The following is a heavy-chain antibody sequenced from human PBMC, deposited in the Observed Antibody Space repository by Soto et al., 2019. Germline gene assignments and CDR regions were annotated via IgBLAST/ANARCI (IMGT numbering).Heavy chain of an antibody. CDR2: INPSGGST. J-gene: IGHJ4*02. D-gene: IGHD2-2*01. CDR1: GYTFTRYY. V-gene: IGHV1-46*03. Sequence: QVQLVQSGAEVKKPGASVKVSCKASGYTFTRYYMQWVRQAPGQGLEWMGIINPSGGSTSFAQKFQGRVTMTRDTSTSTVYMELSSLRSEDTAVYYCASGRGDCSSTSCYFGYSDYWGQGTLVTVSS. CDR3: ASGRGDCSSTSCYFGYSDY.